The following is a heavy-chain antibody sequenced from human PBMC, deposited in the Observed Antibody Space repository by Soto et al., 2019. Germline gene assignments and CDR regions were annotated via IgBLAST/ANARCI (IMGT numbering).Heavy chain of an antibody. CDR2: INPSGGST. Sequence: VTVSCKPSGYAFTSYYMHWVRQAPGQGLEWMGIINPSGGSTSYAQKFQGRVTMTRDTSTSTVYMELSSLRSDDTAVYYCARVGPICSSTSCYLYYFDYWGQGTLVTVS. CDR1: GYAFTSYY. CDR3: ARVGPICSSTSCYLYYFDY. D-gene: IGHD2-2*01. V-gene: IGHV1-46*01. J-gene: IGHJ4*02.